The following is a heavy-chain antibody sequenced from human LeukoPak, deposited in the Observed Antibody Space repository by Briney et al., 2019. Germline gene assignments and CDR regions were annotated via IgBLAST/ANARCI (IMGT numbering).Heavy chain of an antibody. CDR1: GGSISSYY. V-gene: IGHV4-59*01. D-gene: IGHD3-16*01. CDR3: ARVRAPSLSYYYMDV. J-gene: IGHJ6*03. Sequence: SETLSLTCTVSGGSISSYYWSWIRQPPGKGLEWIGYIYYSGSTNYNPSLKSRVTISVDTSKNQFSLKLSSVTAADTAVYYCARVRAPSLSYYYMDVWGKGTTVTVSS. CDR2: IYYSGST.